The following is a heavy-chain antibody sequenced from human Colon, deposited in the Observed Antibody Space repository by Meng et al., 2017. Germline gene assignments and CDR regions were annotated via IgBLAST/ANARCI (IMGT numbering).Heavy chain of an antibody. D-gene: IGHD1-26*01. J-gene: IGHJ4*02. CDR1: GGSVSSGSHY. CDR3: AGGPWELDY. CDR2: IDYSRSI. Sequence: QLQLEVSGPGLVMPSETLSLTCTVSGGSVSSGSHYWSWIRQPPGKGLEWIGYIDYSRSINYYPSLKSRVTMSVDTSKNQFSLNLSSVTAADTAVYYCAGGPWELDYWGQGTLVTASS. V-gene: IGHV4-61*01.